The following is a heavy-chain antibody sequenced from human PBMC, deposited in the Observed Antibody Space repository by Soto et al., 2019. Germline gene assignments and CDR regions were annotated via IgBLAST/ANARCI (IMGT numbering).Heavy chain of an antibody. D-gene: IGHD3-9*01. J-gene: IGHJ4*02. CDR3: ARQPRILTGYSGHFHY. V-gene: IGHV4-59*08. CDR1: GGSISNYY. CDR2: IYYSGST. Sequence: SETLSLTCTVSGGSISNYYWTWIRQPPGKGLEWIGYIYYSGSTNYNPSLKSRVTISVDTSKNQFSLKLSSVTAAATAVYYCARQPRILTGYSGHFHYWGEGTLVTVAS.